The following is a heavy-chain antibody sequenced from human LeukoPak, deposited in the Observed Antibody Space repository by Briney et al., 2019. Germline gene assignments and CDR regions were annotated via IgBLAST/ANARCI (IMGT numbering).Heavy chain of an antibody. D-gene: IGHD5-12*01. V-gene: IGHV3-48*04. CDR1: GLTFSSYS. CDR2: IRSDTSTK. J-gene: IGHJ4*02. CDR3: TRDSGYEFDY. Sequence: GGSLRLSCAASGLTFSSYSINWVRQAPGKGLEWVSYIRSDTSTKYYADSVKGRFTISRDNAKNSVYLQMNSLRAEDTAVYYCTRDSGYEFDYWGQGTLVTVSS.